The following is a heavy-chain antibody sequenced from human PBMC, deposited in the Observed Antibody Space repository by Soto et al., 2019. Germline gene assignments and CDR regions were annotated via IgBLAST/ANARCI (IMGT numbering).Heavy chain of an antibody. CDR3: ARAPYGDYVEDWFDP. Sequence: QVQLVQSGAEVKKPGSSVKVSCKASGGTFSSYTISWVRQAPGQGLEWMGRIIPILGIANYAQKFQGRVTITADKSTSTAYMELSSLRSEDTAVYYCARAPYGDYVEDWFDPWGQGTLVTVSS. CDR1: GGTFSSYT. J-gene: IGHJ5*02. CDR2: IIPILGIA. D-gene: IGHD4-17*01. V-gene: IGHV1-69*02.